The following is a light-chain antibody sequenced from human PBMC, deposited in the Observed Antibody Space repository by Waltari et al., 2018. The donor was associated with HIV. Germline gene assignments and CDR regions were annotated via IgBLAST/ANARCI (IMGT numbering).Light chain of an antibody. CDR1: QTLFYTYHRKTS. CDR3: QQYYRSPLT. Sequence: DIVMNQSPDSLAVSLGERATITCKYRQTLFYTYHRKTSVAWYQHRPGQPPKFLIYLASTRESVVPERFSVCGSGTDFTLTINKMQTEDVAVYYCQQYYRSPLTFGGGTKVEI. J-gene: IGKJ4*01. V-gene: IGKV4-1*01. CDR2: LAS.